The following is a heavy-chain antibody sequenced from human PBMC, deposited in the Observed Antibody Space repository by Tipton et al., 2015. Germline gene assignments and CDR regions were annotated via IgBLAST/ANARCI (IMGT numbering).Heavy chain of an antibody. CDR2: VYYNGAT. D-gene: IGHD4-17*01. CDR3: ARGTYGGYIQSH. J-gene: IGHJ4*02. CDR1: GDSISTTNYY. Sequence: TLSLTCTVSGDSISTTNYYWGWIRQPPGKGLEWIGTVYYNGATHYNPSLGSRVTISVDTSKNQFSLNLTSVTAADTAFYYCARGTYGGYIQSHWGQGTPVTVSS. V-gene: IGHV4-39*07.